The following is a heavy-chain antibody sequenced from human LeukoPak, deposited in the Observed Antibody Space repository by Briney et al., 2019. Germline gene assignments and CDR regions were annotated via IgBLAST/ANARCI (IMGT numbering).Heavy chain of an antibody. V-gene: IGHV3-30*02. J-gene: IGHJ4*02. CDR1: GFTFSSYG. CDR3: ARDEEAYSRGLPCY. D-gene: IGHD6-19*01. CDR2: IRYDGSNK. Sequence: GGSLRLSCAASGFTFSSYGMHWVRQAPGKGLEWVSFIRYDGSNKYYADSVKGRFTISRDNSKNTLYLQMNSLRAEETAVYYCARDEEAYSRGLPCYWGEGTLVTVSS.